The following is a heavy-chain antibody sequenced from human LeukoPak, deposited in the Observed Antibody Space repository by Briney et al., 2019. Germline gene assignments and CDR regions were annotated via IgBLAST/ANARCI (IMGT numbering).Heavy chain of an antibody. Sequence: SETLSLTCAVSGGSVTSGTYYWNWIRQPPGKGLEWIGNIYYSGSTKYNPSLQSRVTISVDTSKNQFSLKLSSVTAADTAVYFCARASYDSSGYYFDYWGQGTLVTVSS. J-gene: IGHJ4*02. CDR2: IYYSGST. CDR1: GGSVTSGTYY. D-gene: IGHD3-22*01. CDR3: ARASYDSSGYYFDY. V-gene: IGHV4-61*01.